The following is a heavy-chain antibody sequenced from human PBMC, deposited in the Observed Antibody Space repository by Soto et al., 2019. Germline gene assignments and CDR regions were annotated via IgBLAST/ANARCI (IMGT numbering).Heavy chain of an antibody. V-gene: IGHV1-18*01. CDR3: ARDLGPSYILDTMVDIGY. CDR1: GYTFTSYG. CDR2: ISAYNGNT. J-gene: IGHJ4*02. D-gene: IGHD5-12*01. Sequence: QVQLVQSGAEVKKPGASVKVSCKASGYTFTSYGISWVRQAPGQGLEWMGWISAYNGNTNYAQKLQGRVTMTTDTATSTAYMELRSLRSDDTAVYYCARDLGPSYILDTMVDIGYWGQGTLVTVSS.